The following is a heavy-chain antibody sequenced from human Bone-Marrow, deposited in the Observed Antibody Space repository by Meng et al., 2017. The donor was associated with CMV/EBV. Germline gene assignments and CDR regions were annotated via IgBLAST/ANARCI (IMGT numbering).Heavy chain of an antibody. J-gene: IGHJ6*02. Sequence: GESLKISCAASGFTFSSYAMSWVRQAPGKGLEWVSAISGSGDSTYYADSVKGRFTISRDNSKNTLYLQMNSLRAEDTAVYYCAKAGITMVRGVTGYGMDVWGQGTTVTVSS. CDR2: ISGSGDST. CDR3: AKAGITMVRGVTGYGMDV. CDR1: GFTFSSYA. V-gene: IGHV3-23*01. D-gene: IGHD3-10*01.